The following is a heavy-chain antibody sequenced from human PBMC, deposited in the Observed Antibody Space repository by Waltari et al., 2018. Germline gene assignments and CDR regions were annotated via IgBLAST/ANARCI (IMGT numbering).Heavy chain of an antibody. V-gene: IGHV4-38-2*01. D-gene: IGHD6-6*01. Sequence: QVQLQESGPGLLRPSETLSLSCAVSDYSINSGYFWVWIRQPPGKGLEWIGTISHSGSPYYHPSFKSRVIMSVDTSKNQFSLKMTSVTAADTALYYCARQGTSSSFYFDFWGRGTLVIVSS. J-gene: IGHJ4*02. CDR1: DYSINSGYF. CDR3: ARQGTSSSFYFDF. CDR2: ISHSGSP.